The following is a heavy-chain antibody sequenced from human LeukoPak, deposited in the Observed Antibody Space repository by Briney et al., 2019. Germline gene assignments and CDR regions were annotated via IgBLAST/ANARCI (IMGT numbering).Heavy chain of an antibody. CDR1: GYTFTGYY. CDR2: INPNSGGT. J-gene: IGHJ4*02. D-gene: IGHD2/OR15-2a*01. CDR3: ARIGGSNIDGPGIPDDY. V-gene: IGHV1-2*02. Sequence: GASVKVSCKASGYTFTGYYMHWVRQAPGQGLEWMGWINPNSGGTNYAQKFQGRVTMTRDTSISTAYMELSRLRSDDTAVYYCARIGGSNIDGPGIPDDYWGQGTLVTVSS.